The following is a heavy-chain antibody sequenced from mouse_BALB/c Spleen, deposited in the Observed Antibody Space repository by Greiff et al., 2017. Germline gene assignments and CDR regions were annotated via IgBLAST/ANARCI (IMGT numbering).Heavy chain of an antibody. V-gene: IGHV14-4*02. Sequence: VQLQQSGAELVRSGASVKLSCTASGFNIKDYYMHWVKQRPEQGLEWIGWIDPENGDTEYAPKFQGKATMTADTSSNTAYLQLSSLTSEDTAVYYCNAVYYYGSKGWYFDVWGAGTTVTVSS. CDR1: GFNIKDYY. D-gene: IGHD1-1*01. CDR3: NAVYYYGSKGWYFDV. CDR2: IDPENGDT. J-gene: IGHJ1*01.